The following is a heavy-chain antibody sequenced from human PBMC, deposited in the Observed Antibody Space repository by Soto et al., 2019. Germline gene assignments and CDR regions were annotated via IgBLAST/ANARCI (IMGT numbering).Heavy chain of an antibody. Sequence: ASVKVSCKASGGTFSSYTISWVRQAPGQGLEWMGRIIPIRGIANYAQKFQGRVTMTADKSTSTAYMELSSLRSEDTAVYYCAREVAAGTLDYWGQGTLVTVSS. J-gene: IGHJ4*02. V-gene: IGHV1-69*04. D-gene: IGHD6-13*01. CDR1: GGTFSSYT. CDR2: IIPIRGIA. CDR3: AREVAAGTLDY.